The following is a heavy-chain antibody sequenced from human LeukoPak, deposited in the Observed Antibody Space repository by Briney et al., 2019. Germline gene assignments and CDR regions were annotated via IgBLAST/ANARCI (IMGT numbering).Heavy chain of an antibody. D-gene: IGHD1-14*01. CDR3: ANVYFDY. Sequence: ASVKVSCKASGYTFSDCNMHWVRQAPGQGLEWMGWINPKSGGTNYAQKFQGRVTMSRDTSSSTAYMELSSLRSDDTAMYYCANVYFDYWGQGALVTVSS. CDR2: INPKSGGT. V-gene: IGHV1-2*02. J-gene: IGHJ4*02. CDR1: GYTFSDCN.